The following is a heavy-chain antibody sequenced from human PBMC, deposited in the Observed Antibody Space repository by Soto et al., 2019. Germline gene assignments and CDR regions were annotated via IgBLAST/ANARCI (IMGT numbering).Heavy chain of an antibody. D-gene: IGHD3-3*01. Sequence: SETLSVGYSVVGGYGRSGDCYWSLIPKPAWKGLEWIGYIYTSGSTNYNPSLKSRVTMSVDTSKNQFSLKLSSVTAADTAVYYCARAIFGVVLARYSMDVWGQGTTVTVSS. V-gene: IGHV4-61*08. CDR1: GGYGRSGDCY. J-gene: IGHJ6*02. CDR2: IYTSGST. CDR3: ARAIFGVVLARYSMDV.